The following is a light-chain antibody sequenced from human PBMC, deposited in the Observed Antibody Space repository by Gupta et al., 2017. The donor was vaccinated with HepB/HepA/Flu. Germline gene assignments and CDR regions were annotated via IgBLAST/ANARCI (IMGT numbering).Light chain of an antibody. CDR1: NIGSKS. CDR2: YDS. V-gene: IGLV3-21*04. Sequence: SYVLTQPPSVPVPPGKTARITWEGNNIGSKSVHWYQQKPGQAPVLVIYYDSDRPSGSPERFSGSNSGNTATLTISRVEAGDEADYYCQVWDSRSDTSVVFGGGTKLTVL. J-gene: IGLJ2*01. CDR3: QVWDSRSDTSVV.